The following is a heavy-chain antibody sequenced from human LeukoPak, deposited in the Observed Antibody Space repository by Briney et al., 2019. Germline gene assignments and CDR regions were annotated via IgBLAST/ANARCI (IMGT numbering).Heavy chain of an antibody. V-gene: IGHV3-23*01. J-gene: IGHJ5*02. Sequence: GGSLRLSCAASGFTFSSYAMSWVRQASGKGLEWVSAISGSGGSTYYADTAKGRFTISRDNSKNTLYLQMNSLRAEDTAVYYCAKDGGGYCGGSGCSGGWFDPWGQGTLVTVSS. CDR2: ISGSGGST. D-gene: IGHD2-21*01. CDR1: GFTFSSYA. CDR3: AKDGGGYCGGSGCSGGWFDP.